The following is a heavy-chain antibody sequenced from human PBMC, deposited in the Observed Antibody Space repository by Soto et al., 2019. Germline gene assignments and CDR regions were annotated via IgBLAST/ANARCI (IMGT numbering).Heavy chain of an antibody. D-gene: IGHD6-19*01. CDR2: GSHDGRNT. Sequence: VQLVEAGGGVVQPGRSLRLSCAASGFTFSDYAMHWVRQAPGTGLEWVAVGSHDGRNTHDADSVKGRFTISRDSSKNTVSLEMTSLRAEDTAVYYCAKGGRQWLVTSDFNYWGQGALVTVSS. CDR3: AKGGRQWLVTSDFNY. V-gene: IGHV3-30*18. CDR1: GFTFSDYA. J-gene: IGHJ4*02.